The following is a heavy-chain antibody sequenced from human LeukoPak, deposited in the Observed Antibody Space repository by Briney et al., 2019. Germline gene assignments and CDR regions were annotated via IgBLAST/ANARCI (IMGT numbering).Heavy chain of an antibody. J-gene: IGHJ2*01. Sequence: AGGSLRLSCAASGFIFSNYAMHWVRQAPGKGLEWVAVISYDGSNKYYADSVKGRFTISKDNSKNTLYLQMNSLRAEDTAVYYCARGLLWFGELLNRYFDLWGRGTLVTVSS. D-gene: IGHD3-10*01. V-gene: IGHV3-30*14. CDR2: ISYDGSNK. CDR3: ARGLLWFGELLNRYFDL. CDR1: GFIFSNYA.